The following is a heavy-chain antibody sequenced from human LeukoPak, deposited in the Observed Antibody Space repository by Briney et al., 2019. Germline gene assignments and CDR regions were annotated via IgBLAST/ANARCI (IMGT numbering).Heavy chain of an antibody. Sequence: GGSLRLSCAASGFTFSSYSMNWVRQAPGKGLEWVSSISSSSSYIYYADSVKGRFTISRDNAKNSLYLQMNSLRAEDTAVYYCARDLLDCSGGSCWNYFDYWGQGTLVTVSS. V-gene: IGHV3-21*01. CDR3: ARDLLDCSGGSCWNYFDY. J-gene: IGHJ4*02. D-gene: IGHD2-15*01. CDR1: GFTFSSYS. CDR2: ISSSSSYI.